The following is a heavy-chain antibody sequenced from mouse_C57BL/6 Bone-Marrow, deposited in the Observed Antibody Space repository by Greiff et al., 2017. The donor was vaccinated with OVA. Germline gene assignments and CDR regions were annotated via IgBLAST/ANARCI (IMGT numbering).Heavy chain of an antibody. J-gene: IGHJ1*03. CDR1: GYTFTDYY. V-gene: IGHV1-76*01. CDR2: IYPGSGNT. Sequence: QVQLQQSGAELVRPGASVKLSCKASGYTFTDYYINWVKQRPGQGLEWIARIYPGSGNTYYNEKFKGKATLTAEKSSSTAYMQLSSLTSEDSAVYFCARSALRSYWYFDVWGTGTTVTVSS. D-gene: IGHD1-1*01. CDR3: ARSALRSYWYFDV.